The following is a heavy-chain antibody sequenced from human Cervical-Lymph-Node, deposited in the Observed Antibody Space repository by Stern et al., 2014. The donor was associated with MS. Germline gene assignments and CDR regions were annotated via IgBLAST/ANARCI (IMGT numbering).Heavy chain of an antibody. D-gene: IGHD5-12*01. J-gene: IGHJ5*02. CDR1: AFTFSRYG. Sequence: QVQLVESGGGVVQPGRSLRLSCAASAFTFSRYGMHWVRQAPGKGLEWVAVISSDGNKKYYADSVQGRFSISRDNSKNTLYLQMNSLRLEDTALYYCARDYGVATIPFDPWGQGTLVTVSS. CDR2: ISSDGNKK. CDR3: ARDYGVATIPFDP. V-gene: IGHV3-30*03.